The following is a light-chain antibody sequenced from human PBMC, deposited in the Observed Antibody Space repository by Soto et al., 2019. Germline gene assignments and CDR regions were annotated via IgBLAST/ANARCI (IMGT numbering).Light chain of an antibody. CDR2: GNT. Sequence: QSVLTQPPSVSGAPGQRVIISCTGSSSNIGAGYDVHWYQQLPGTAPKLLIYGNTNRPSGVPDRFSGSKSGISASLXITGLQDEDEADYYCQSYDSRLSGSGVFGGGTKVTVL. CDR1: SSNIGAGYD. J-gene: IGLJ2*01. V-gene: IGLV1-40*01. CDR3: QSYDSRLSGSGV.